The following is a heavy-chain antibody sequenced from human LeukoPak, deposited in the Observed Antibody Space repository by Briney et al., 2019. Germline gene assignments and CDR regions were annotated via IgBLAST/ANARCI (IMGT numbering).Heavy chain of an antibody. V-gene: IGHV3-9*01. CDR2: ISWHSGSI. CDR3: AKSSPLRDAFDI. J-gene: IGHJ3*02. CDR1: GFTFDDYA. Sequence: PGRSLRLSCAASGFTFDDYAMHWVRQAPGKGLEWVSGISWHSGSIGYADSVKGRFTISRDNAKNSLYLQMNSLRAEDTALYYCAKSSPLRDAFDIWGQGTMVTVSS. D-gene: IGHD6-6*01.